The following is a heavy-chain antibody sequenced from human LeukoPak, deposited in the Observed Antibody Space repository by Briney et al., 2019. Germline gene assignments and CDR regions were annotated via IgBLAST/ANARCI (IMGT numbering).Heavy chain of an antibody. Sequence: SETLSLTCTVSGGSISRYYWSWIRQPAGKGLEWIGRIYTSGSTNYNPSLKSRVTMSVDTSKNQFSLKLSSVTAADTAVYYCAGDFSYGSRFDYWGQGTLVTVSS. CDR2: IYTSGST. D-gene: IGHD3-10*01. V-gene: IGHV4-4*07. CDR3: AGDFSYGSRFDY. CDR1: GGSISRYY. J-gene: IGHJ4*02.